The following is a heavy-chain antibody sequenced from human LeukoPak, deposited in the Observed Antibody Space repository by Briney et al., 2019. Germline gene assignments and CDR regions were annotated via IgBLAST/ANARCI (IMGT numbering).Heavy chain of an antibody. V-gene: IGHV1-18*04. CDR3: ARIYCSGGSCYPYVAFDI. CDR2: ISAYNGNT. Sequence: GASVKVSCKASGYTFTSYGISWVRQAPGQGLEWMGWISAYNGNTNYEQKLQGRVTMTTDTSTSTAYMELRSLRSDDTAVYYCARIYCSGGSCYPYVAFDIWGQGTMVTVSS. D-gene: IGHD2-15*01. J-gene: IGHJ3*02. CDR1: GYTFTSYG.